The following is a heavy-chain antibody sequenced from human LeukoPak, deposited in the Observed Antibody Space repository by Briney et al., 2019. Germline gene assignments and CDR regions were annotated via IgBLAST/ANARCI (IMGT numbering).Heavy chain of an antibody. V-gene: IGHV3-48*03. D-gene: IGHD6-13*01. J-gene: IGHJ6*03. CDR2: ISSSGSTI. Sequence: PGGSLRLSCAASGFTFSSYEMKWVRHAPGKGLEWVSYISSSGSTIYYADSVKGRFTISRDNAKNSLYLQMNSLRAEDTAVYYCARKSAAEYYYYYMDVWGKGTTVTVSS. CDR1: GFTFSSYE. CDR3: ARKSAAEYYYYYMDV.